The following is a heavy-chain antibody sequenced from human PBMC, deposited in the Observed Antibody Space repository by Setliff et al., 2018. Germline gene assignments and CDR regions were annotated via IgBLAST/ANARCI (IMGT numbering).Heavy chain of an antibody. CDR3: ASTTYGYSYDY. D-gene: IGHD5-18*01. Sequence: SDTLSLTCTVSGGSISSSSYYWVWIRQPPGKGLEWIGNIFYSGSTYYNPSLKSRVTISIDTSKNQFSLKLSSVTAADTAVYFCASTTYGYSYDYWGQGTLVTVSS. J-gene: IGHJ4*02. V-gene: IGHV4-39*07. CDR2: IFYSGST. CDR1: GGSISSSSYY.